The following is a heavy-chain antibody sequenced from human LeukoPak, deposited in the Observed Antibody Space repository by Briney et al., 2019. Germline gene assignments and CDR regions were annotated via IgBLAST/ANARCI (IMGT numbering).Heavy chain of an antibody. D-gene: IGHD2-2*01. J-gene: IGHJ3*02. CDR3: ARQIVVAPDTDAFDI. CDR1: GYTFTGYY. Sequence: ASVKVSRKASGYTFTGYYMHWVRQAPGQGLEWMGWINPNSGGTNYAQKFQGWVTMTRDTSISTAYMELSRLRSDDTAVYYCARQIVVAPDTDAFDIWGQGTMVTVSS. CDR2: INPNSGGT. V-gene: IGHV1-2*04.